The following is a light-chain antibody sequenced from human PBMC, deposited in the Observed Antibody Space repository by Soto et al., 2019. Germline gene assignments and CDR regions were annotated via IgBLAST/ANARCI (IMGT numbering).Light chain of an antibody. CDR1: QDIRSW. V-gene: IGKV1-12*01. J-gene: IGKJ2*01. CDR3: HQANGFPHP. Sequence: DVRMTQSPSSVSASVGDRVTITCRASQDIRSWLTWYQQKPGQAPKLLIYAASTLQNGVPSRFCGSGSGTDITLTVSGLQPEDFAAYYCHQANGFPHPFGQGTRLDIK. CDR2: AAS.